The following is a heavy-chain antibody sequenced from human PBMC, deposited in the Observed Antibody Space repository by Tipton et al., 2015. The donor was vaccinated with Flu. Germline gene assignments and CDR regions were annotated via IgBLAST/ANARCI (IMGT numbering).Heavy chain of an antibody. V-gene: IGHV4-34*01. CDR3: ARGPAMVRSWFDP. D-gene: IGHD5-18*01. J-gene: IGHJ5*02. CDR1: GGSFSGYY. Sequence: LTCAVYGGSFSGYYWSWIRQPPGKGLEWIGEINHSGSTNYNPSLKSRVTISVDTSKNQFSLKLSSVTAADTAVYYCARGPAMVRSWFDPWGQGTLVTVSS. CDR2: INHSGST.